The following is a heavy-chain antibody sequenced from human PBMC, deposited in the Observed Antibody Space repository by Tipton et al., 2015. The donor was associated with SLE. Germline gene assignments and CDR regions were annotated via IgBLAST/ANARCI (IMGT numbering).Heavy chain of an antibody. V-gene: IGHV4-59*08. CDR2: IYYSGST. Sequence: TLSLTCTVSGGSISSYYWSWIRQPPGKGLEWIGYIYYSGSTNYNPSLKSRVTISVDTSKNQFPLKLSAVTAADTAVYYCARQGYCSSTSCSTYYFDYWGQGTLVTVSP. D-gene: IGHD2-2*01. J-gene: IGHJ4*02. CDR1: GGSISSYY. CDR3: ARQGYCSSTSCSTYYFDY.